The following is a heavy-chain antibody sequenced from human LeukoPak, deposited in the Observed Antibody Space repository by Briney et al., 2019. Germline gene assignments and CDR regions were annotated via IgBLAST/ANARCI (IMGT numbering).Heavy chain of an antibody. CDR2: IIPIFGTA. V-gene: IGHV1-69*13. J-gene: IGHJ6*02. CDR3: ARNLGYCSGGSCSTPPGMDV. Sequence: GASVKVSCKASGGTFSSYGISWVRQAPGQGLEWMGGIIPIFGTANYAQKFQGRVTITADESTGTAYMELSSLRSEDTAVYYCARNLGYCSGGSCSTPPGMDVWGQGTTVTVSS. D-gene: IGHD2-15*01. CDR1: GGTFSSYG.